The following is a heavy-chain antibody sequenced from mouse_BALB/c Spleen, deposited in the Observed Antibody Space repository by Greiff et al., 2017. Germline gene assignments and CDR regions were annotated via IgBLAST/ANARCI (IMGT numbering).Heavy chain of an antibody. CDR2: IWGGGST. CDR1: GFSLTDYG. D-gene: IGHD1-2*01. Sequence: VKLVESGPGLVAPSQSLSITCTVSGFSLTDYGVSWIRQPPGKGLEWLGVIWGGGSTYYNSALKSRLSISKDNSKSQVFLKMNSLQTDDTAMYYCAKHHYYGSLSWYFDVWGAGTTVTVSS. J-gene: IGHJ1*01. CDR3: AKHHYYGSLSWYFDV. V-gene: IGHV2-6-5*01.